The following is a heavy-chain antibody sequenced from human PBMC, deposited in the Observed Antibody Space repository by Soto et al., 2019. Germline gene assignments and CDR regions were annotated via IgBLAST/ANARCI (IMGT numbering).Heavy chain of an antibody. V-gene: IGHV1-69*01. J-gene: IGHJ4*02. Sequence: QMQLVQSGAEVKKPGSSVKVSCKASGGTFSSFAISWVRQAPGQAPEWMGGIIPIFATGNYAQKFQGRVTITADGSTSTAYMELSSLRSDDTAVYFCARGKSLGYGVGITFYDYWGQGTLVTVSS. CDR3: ARGKSLGYGVGITFYDY. CDR2: IIPIFATG. CDR1: GGTFSSFA. D-gene: IGHD3-10*01.